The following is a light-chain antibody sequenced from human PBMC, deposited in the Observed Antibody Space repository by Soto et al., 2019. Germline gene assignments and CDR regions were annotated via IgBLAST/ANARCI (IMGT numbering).Light chain of an antibody. Sequence: DIQLTQSPSFLSASVGARVPITCRASQDISDYLAWYQQRPGKAPKLLIYAASTLQSGVPSRFSGSGSGTEFTLTISSLQPDDFATYYCQQYKSYWTFGQGTKVDIK. V-gene: IGKV1-9*01. CDR1: QDISDY. CDR3: QQYKSYWT. J-gene: IGKJ1*01. CDR2: AAS.